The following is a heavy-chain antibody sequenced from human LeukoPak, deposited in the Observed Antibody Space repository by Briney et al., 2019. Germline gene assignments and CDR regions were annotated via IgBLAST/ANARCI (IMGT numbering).Heavy chain of an antibody. V-gene: IGHV3-30*18. CDR1: GFTFSSYG. CDR2: ISYDGSNK. Sequence: PGGSLRLSCAASGFTFSSYGMHWVRQAPGKGLEWVAVISYDGSNKCYADSVKGRFTISRDNSKNTLYLQMNSLRAEDTAVYYCAKEELCSGGSCYLNYYYYYGMDVWGQGTTVTVSS. J-gene: IGHJ6*02. CDR3: AKEELCSGGSCYLNYYYYYGMDV. D-gene: IGHD2-15*01.